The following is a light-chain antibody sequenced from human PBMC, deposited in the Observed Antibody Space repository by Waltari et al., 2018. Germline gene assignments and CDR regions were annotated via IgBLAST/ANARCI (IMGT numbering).Light chain of an antibody. J-gene: IGKJ4*01. V-gene: IGKV3-11*01. CDR2: HAY. CDR3: QQRADWPLT. CDR1: QSIQRY. Sequence: EIVLPQSQPTLSLSPGERPTFSCRASQSIQRYLGWYQQKPGQAPRLLIYHAYNRATGVPARFSGSGSETDFTLTISSLEPEDSAIYYCQQRADWPLTFGGGTTVEIK.